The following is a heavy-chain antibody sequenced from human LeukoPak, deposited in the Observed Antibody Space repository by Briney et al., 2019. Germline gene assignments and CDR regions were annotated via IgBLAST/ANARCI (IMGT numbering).Heavy chain of an antibody. CDR2: IGGSGGHT. J-gene: IGHJ4*02. Sequence: AESLTLSCAASGLTLSSQSMIWLGQALAIELQWVSAIGGSGGHTYYSYSVKGRFTISRDNSKNTLYLKMNSLRAEDTAVYYCANSAPGDIVVVPAAADTKILFDYWGQGTLVTVSS. V-gene: IGHV3-23*01. D-gene: IGHD2-2*01. CDR1: GLTLSSQS. CDR3: ANSAPGDIVVVPAAADTKILFDY.